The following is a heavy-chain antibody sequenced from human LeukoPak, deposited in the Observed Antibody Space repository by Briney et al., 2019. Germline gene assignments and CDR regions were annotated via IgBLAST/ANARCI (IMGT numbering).Heavy chain of an antibody. Sequence: GASVKVSCKALGYTFTTYAISWVRQAPGQGLEWMGWISAYNGNTNYAQKFQGRVTMTRDTSTSTVYMELSSLRSEDTAVYYCAVKGSCSGGSCYSVDYWGQGTLVTVSS. CDR2: ISAYNGNT. D-gene: IGHD2-15*01. CDR1: GYTFTTYA. CDR3: AVKGSCSGGSCYSVDY. J-gene: IGHJ4*02. V-gene: IGHV1-18*01.